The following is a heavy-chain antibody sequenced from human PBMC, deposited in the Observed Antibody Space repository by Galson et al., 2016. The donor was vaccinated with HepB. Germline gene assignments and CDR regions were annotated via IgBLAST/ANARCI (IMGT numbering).Heavy chain of an antibody. D-gene: IGHD4-17*01. CDR1: GFTFNTFS. CDR2: ITRSGGDT. Sequence: LSCAASGFTFNTFSMNWVRQAPGKGLEWVSSITRSGGDTYYADSVKGRFTISRDNSKNTLYLQMNSLRPEDTALYYCAKDHHDYGDSWYFDLWGRGTLVTVSS. V-gene: IGHV3-23*01. CDR3: AKDHHDYGDSWYFDL. J-gene: IGHJ2*01.